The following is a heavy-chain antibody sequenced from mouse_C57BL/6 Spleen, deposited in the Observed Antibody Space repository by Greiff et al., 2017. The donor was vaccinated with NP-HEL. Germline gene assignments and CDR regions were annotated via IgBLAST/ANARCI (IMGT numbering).Heavy chain of an antibody. CDR2: IYPSDSET. CDR3: ASMATVVNFDV. V-gene: IGHV1-61*01. CDR1: GYTFTSYW. D-gene: IGHD1-1*01. J-gene: IGHJ1*03. Sequence: QVQLKQPGAELVRPGSSVKLSCKASGYTFTSYWMDWVKQRPGQGLEWIGNIYPSDSETHYNQKFKDKATLTVDKSSSTAYMQLSSLTSEDSAVYYCASMATVVNFDVWGTGTTVTVSS.